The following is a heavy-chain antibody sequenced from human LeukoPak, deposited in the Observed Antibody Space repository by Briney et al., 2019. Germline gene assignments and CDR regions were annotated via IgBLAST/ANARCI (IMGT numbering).Heavy chain of an antibody. Sequence: ASVKVSCKASGYTFTSYDINWVRQATGQGLEWMGWINPNSGGTNYAQKFQGRVTMTRDTSISTAYMELSRLRSDDTAVYYCARDIFGEFPTWGQGTLVTVSS. CDR2: INPNSGGT. J-gene: IGHJ4*02. V-gene: IGHV1-2*02. CDR3: ARDIFGEFPT. D-gene: IGHD3-10*02. CDR1: GYTFTSYD.